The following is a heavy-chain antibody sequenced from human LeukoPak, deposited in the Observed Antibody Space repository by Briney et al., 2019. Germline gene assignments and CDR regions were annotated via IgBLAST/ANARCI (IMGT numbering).Heavy chain of an antibody. CDR3: ARDGNIAVAGLYYYYGMDV. CDR1: GFTFGSYG. V-gene: IGHV3-33*01. J-gene: IGHJ6*02. CDR2: IWYDGSNK. D-gene: IGHD6-19*01. Sequence: GGSLRLSCAASGFTFGSYGMHWVRQAPGKGLEWVAVIWYDGSNKYYADSVKGRFTISRDNSKSTLYLQMNSLRAEDTAVYYCARDGNIAVAGLYYYYGMDVWGQGTTVTVSS.